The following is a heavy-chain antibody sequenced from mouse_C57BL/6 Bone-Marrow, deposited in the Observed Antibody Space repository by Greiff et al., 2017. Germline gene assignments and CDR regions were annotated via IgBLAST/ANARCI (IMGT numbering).Heavy chain of an antibody. CDR2: IDPSDSYT. J-gene: IGHJ3*01. Sequence: QVQLKQPGAELVRPGTSVKLSCKASGYTFTSYWMHWVKQRPGQGLEWIGVIDPSDSYTNYNQKFKGKATLTVDTSSSTAYIQLSSLTSEDSAVYYCARPSFYGNYMFAYWGQGTLVTVSA. D-gene: IGHD2-10*01. CDR3: ARPSFYGNYMFAY. V-gene: IGHV1-59*01. CDR1: GYTFTSYW.